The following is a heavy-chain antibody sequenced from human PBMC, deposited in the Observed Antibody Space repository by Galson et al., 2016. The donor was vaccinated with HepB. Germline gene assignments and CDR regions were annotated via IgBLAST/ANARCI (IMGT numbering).Heavy chain of an antibody. Sequence: SLRLSCAASGFIFSSFAMHWARQAPGKGLEYVSAISSSGDDTYYSDSVRGRFIISRDNSKNTLYLQMTSLRPGDTAVYYCVSDSRGPIYGVMSDLDFWGQGTLVTVSS. J-gene: IGHJ4*02. D-gene: IGHD3-3*01. CDR3: VSDSRGPIYGVMSDLDF. CDR2: ISSSGDDT. CDR1: GFIFSSFA. V-gene: IGHV3-64D*06.